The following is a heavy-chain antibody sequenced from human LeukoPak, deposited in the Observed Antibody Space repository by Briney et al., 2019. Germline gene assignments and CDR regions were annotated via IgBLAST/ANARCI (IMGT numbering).Heavy chain of an antibody. V-gene: IGHV4-59*08. D-gene: IGHD6-19*01. Sequence: SETLSLTCTVFGGSISSYYWSLIRQPPGKGLEWIGYIYYSGSTNYNPSLKSRVTISVDTSKNQFSLKLSSVTAADTAVYYCAGLAVAGPINWYFDLWGRGTLVTVSS. CDR1: GGSISSYY. J-gene: IGHJ2*01. CDR3: AGLAVAGPINWYFDL. CDR2: IYYSGST.